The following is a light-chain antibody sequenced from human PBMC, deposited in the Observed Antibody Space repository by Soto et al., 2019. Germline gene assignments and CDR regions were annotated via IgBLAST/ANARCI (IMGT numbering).Light chain of an antibody. J-gene: IGLJ1*01. Sequence: SVLTQPPSASGTPGQRVTISCSGSSSKIGSNTVNWYQQLPGTARKLLIYSNNQRPSGVPDRFSGSKSGTSASLAISGLQSEDEADYYCAAWDDSLNGYVFGTGTKVIVL. V-gene: IGLV1-44*01. CDR1: SSKIGSNT. CDR2: SNN. CDR3: AAWDDSLNGYV.